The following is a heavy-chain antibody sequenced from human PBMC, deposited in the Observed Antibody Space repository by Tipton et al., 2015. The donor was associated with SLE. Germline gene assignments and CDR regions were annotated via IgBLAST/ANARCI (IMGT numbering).Heavy chain of an antibody. CDR2: INHSRST. D-gene: IGHD6-19*01. CDR3: ARADIAVAGALGY. V-gene: IGHV4-34*01. Sequence: LSLTCAVYGGSFSGYYWSWIRQPPGKGLEWIGEINHSRSTNYNPSLKSRVTISVDTSKNQFSLKLSSVTAADTAVYYCARADIAVAGALGYWGQGTLVTVSS. J-gene: IGHJ4*02. CDR1: GGSFSGYY.